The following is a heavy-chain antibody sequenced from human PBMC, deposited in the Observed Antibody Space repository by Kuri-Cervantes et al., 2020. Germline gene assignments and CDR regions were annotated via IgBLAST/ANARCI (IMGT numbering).Heavy chain of an antibody. CDR2: IWYDGSNK. CDR1: GFTFSSYG. Sequence: LSLTCAASGFTFSSYGMHWVRQAPGKGLEWVAVIWYDGSNKYYADSVKGRFTISRDNSKNTLYLQMNSLRAEDTAVYYCAREHIVGATTRYYFDYWGQGTLVTVSS. V-gene: IGHV3-33*01. D-gene: IGHD1-26*01. J-gene: IGHJ4*02. CDR3: AREHIVGATTRYYFDY.